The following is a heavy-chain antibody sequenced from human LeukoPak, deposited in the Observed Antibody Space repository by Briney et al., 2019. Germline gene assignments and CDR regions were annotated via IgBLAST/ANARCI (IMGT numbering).Heavy chain of an antibody. CDR3: ARDRELGS. J-gene: IGHJ5*02. D-gene: IGHD3-16*01. V-gene: IGHV4-59*01. CDR1: GGSISIYY. Sequence: SETLSLTCIVSGGSISIYYWNWIRRPPGKGLEWIGYIYNSGSTDYNPSLKRRVTISADTSKNQFSLKLTSVTAADTAVYYCARDRELGSWGQGILVTVSS. CDR2: IYNSGST.